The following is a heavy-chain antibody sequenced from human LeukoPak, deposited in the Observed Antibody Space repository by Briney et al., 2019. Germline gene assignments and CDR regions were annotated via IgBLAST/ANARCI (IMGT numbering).Heavy chain of an antibody. J-gene: IGHJ4*02. CDR1: GYTFTGYY. D-gene: IGHD3-22*01. Sequence: GASVKVSCKASGYTFTGYYMHWVRQAPGQGLEWMGGIIPILGTANYAQKFQGRVTITADESTSTAYMELSSLRSEDTAVYYCARDQLQTFWGLQGYYYDSSGYYPLDYWGQGTLVTVSS. CDR3: ARDQLQTFWGLQGYYYDSSGYYPLDY. CDR2: IIPILGTA. V-gene: IGHV1-69*13.